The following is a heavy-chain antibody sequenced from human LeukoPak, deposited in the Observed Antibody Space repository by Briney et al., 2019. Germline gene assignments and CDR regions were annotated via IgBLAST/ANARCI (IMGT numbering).Heavy chain of an antibody. J-gene: IGHJ4*02. Sequence: GGSLRLSCAVSGLTFRRYWMSWVRQAPGKGLEWVASIKEGGREKYYVDSVKGRFTISRDNVKNSVYLQMNSLRAEDTAVYYCARDHEAPGDYWGQGTLVTVSS. D-gene: IGHD3-10*01. CDR1: GLTFRRYW. V-gene: IGHV3-7*01. CDR3: ARDHEAPGDY. CDR2: IKEGGREK.